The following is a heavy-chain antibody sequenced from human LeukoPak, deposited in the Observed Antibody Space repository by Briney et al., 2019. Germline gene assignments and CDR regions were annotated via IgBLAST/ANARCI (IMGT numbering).Heavy chain of an antibody. Sequence: SSETLSLTCTVSGGSVSSGSYYGSWIRQPPGEGLEWIGYIYYSGSAKYNPSLKSRVTISVDTSKNPFSLKLTSVTAADTAVYYCARGFGDWGLSWFDPWGQGTLVTVSS. CDR1: GGSVSSGSYY. D-gene: IGHD3-10*01. V-gene: IGHV4-61*01. J-gene: IGHJ5*02. CDR3: ARGFGDWGLSWFDP. CDR2: IYYSGSA.